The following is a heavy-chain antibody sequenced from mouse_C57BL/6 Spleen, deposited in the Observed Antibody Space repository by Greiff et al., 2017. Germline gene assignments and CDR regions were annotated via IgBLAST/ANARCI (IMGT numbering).Heavy chain of an antibody. J-gene: IGHJ2*01. V-gene: IGHV1-54*01. CDR3: ARLYSNLEGYFDY. Sequence: QVQLQQSGAELVRPGTSVKVSCKASGYAFTNYLIEWVKQRPGQGLEWIGVINPGSGGTNYNEKFKGKATLTADKSSSTAYMQLSSLTSEDSAVYFCARLYSNLEGYFDYWGQGTTLTASS. D-gene: IGHD2-5*01. CDR2: INPGSGGT. CDR1: GYAFTNYL.